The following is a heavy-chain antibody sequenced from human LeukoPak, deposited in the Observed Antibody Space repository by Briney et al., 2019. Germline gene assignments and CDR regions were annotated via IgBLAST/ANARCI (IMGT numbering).Heavy chain of an antibody. J-gene: IGHJ6*02. CDR2: MNPNSGNT. Sequence: XXNXXXXATGXGLEWMGWMNPNSGNTGYAQKFQGRVTMTRNTSISTAYMELSSLRSEDTAVYYCARGSLTLSAWGQGTTVTVSS. CDR1: X. CDR3: ARGSLTLSA. D-gene: IGHD3-9*01. V-gene: IGHV1-8*01.